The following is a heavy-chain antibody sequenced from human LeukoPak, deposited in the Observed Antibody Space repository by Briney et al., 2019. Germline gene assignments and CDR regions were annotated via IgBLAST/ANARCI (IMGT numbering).Heavy chain of an antibody. Sequence: SETLSLTCTVSGGSMSYYHWSWIRQPPGKGPEWLGWISRIGSTKYNPSFIGRVTISLDTSKNQFSLKLRSVTAADTAVYYCARVSFGGKTFDYWGQGTLVTVSS. V-gene: IGHV4-59*12. CDR2: ISRIGST. CDR3: ARVSFGGKTFDY. J-gene: IGHJ4*02. CDR1: GGSMSYYH. D-gene: IGHD4-23*01.